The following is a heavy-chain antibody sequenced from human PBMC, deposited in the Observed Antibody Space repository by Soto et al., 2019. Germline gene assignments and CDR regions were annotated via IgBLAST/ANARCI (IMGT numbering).Heavy chain of an antibody. CDR1: GGTFSSYA. CDR2: IIPIFGLA. Sequence: QVQLVQSGAEVKKPGSSVKVSCKASGGTFSSYAITWVRQAPGQGLEWMGGIIPIFGLANYAQTFQGRVTITADESTSTAYMELSSLRSEDTAVYYCARDRGPSSGYYPYWFDPWGQGTLVTVSS. J-gene: IGHJ5*02. V-gene: IGHV1-69*12. D-gene: IGHD3-22*01. CDR3: ARDRGPSSGYYPYWFDP.